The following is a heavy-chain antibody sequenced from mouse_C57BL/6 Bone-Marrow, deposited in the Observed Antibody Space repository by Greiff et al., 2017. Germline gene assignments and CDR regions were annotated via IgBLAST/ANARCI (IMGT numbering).Heavy chain of an antibody. CDR2: ISSGGDYI. V-gene: IGHV5-9-1*02. CDR3: TKVKGNYFDY. D-gene: IGHD2-2*01. Sequence: EVQGVESGEGLVKPGGSLKLSCAASGFTFSSYAMSWVRQTPEKRLEWVAYISSGGDYIYYADTVKGRFTISRDNARNTLYLQMRSLKSEDTAMYYCTKVKGNYFDYWGQGTTLTVSS. J-gene: IGHJ2*01. CDR1: GFTFSSYA.